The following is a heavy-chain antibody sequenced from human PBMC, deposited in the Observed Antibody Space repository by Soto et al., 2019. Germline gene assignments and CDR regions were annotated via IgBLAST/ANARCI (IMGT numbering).Heavy chain of an antibody. CDR1: GFTFSSYG. CDR3: ASYYYGSGTIHDPYGMDV. J-gene: IGHJ6*02. CDR2: ISYDGSNK. D-gene: IGHD3-10*01. Sequence: PGGSLRLSCAASGFTFSSYGMHWVRQAPGKGLEWVAVISYDGSNKYYADSVKGRFTISRDNSKNTLYLQMNSLRAEDTAVYYCASYYYGSGTIHDPYGMDVWGQGTTVTVSS. V-gene: IGHV3-30*03.